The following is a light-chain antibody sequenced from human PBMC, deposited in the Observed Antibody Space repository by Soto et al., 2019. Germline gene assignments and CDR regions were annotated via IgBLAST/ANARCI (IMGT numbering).Light chain of an antibody. V-gene: IGKV3-20*01. CDR3: QHYTTSPFT. CDR1: QSGGSNY. Sequence: EIVLTQSPGTLSLSPGERATLYCRASQSGGSNYLAWYQQKPGQAPRVLIYGASSRATGIPDRFSGSGSGADFTLTISRLEPEDFAVYYCQHYTTSPFTFGPGTKVDIK. CDR2: GAS. J-gene: IGKJ3*01.